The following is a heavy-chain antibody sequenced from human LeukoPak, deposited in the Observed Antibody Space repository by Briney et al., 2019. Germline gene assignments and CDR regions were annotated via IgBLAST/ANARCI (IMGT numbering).Heavy chain of an antibody. CDR1: GYRFSNYW. V-gene: IGHV3-7*01. Sequence: GGSLRLSCADSGYRFSNYWKRWVGQAPGKGRERLAYINLDGSQKYYLHSLNRRFTMSRDNPKNSLYLQMNRERAQDTAEYYCAXVSGNPVFCYLCGQGTLVTVSS. D-gene: IGHD4-23*01. J-gene: IGHJ5*02. CDR3: AXVSGNPVFCYL. CDR2: INLDGSQK.